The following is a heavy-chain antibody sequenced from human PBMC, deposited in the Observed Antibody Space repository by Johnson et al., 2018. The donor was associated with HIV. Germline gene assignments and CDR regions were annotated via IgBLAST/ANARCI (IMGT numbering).Heavy chain of an antibody. CDR3: AKGHSSGYPKDAFDI. D-gene: IGHD3-22*01. J-gene: IGHJ3*02. V-gene: IGHV3-30*02. CDR2: IRYDGDIT. Sequence: QVQLVESGGGVVRPGGSLRLSCAASGFTFDDYGMSWVRQAPGKGLEWVAFIRYDGDITYYVDSVKGRFTISRDNSKNTLYLQMNSLRTEDTAMYYCAKGHSSGYPKDAFDIWGRGTLVTVSS. CDR1: GFTFDDYG.